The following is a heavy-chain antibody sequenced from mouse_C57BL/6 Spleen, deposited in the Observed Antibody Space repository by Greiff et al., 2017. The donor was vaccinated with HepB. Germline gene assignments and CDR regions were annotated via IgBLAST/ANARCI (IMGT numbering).Heavy chain of an antibody. J-gene: IGHJ2*01. V-gene: IGHV5-17*01. CDR2: ISSGSSTI. D-gene: IGHD1-1*01. Sequence: DVMLVESGGGLVKPGGSLKLSCAASGFTFSDYGMHWVRQAPEKGLEWVAYISSGSSTIYYADTVKGRFTISRDNAKNTLFLQMTSLRSEDTAMYYCARGGGYYGSSYYFDYWGQGTTLTVSS. CDR1: GFTFSDYG. CDR3: ARGGGYYGSSYYFDY.